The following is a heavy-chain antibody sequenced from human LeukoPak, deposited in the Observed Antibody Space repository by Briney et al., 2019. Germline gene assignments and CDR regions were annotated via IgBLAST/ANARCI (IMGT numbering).Heavy chain of an antibody. Sequence: PGGSQGLSYAASRFFFRVFWMSWVRQARGKRGEWVANIKQGVSYQLHLDFVELRFTISRDNARNSLYLQMNSLRVEDTAVCYCAKDRAPSFYCGYTHWGQGTQVTVSS. CDR2: IKQGVSYQ. J-gene: IGHJ4*02. CDR1: RFFFRVFW. D-gene: IGHD3-16*02. CDR3: AKDRAPSFYCGYTH. V-gene: IGHV3-7*01.